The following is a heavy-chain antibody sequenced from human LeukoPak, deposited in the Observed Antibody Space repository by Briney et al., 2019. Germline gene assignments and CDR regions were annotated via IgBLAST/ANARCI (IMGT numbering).Heavy chain of an antibody. J-gene: IGHJ5*02. CDR2: CHYSGNT. D-gene: IGHD1-26*01. CDR1: GGSISSNY. CDR3: ARQWELRGWFDP. Sequence: SETLSLTCTISGGSISSNYWSWIRQPPGKGLEWIGYCHYSGNTNYNPSLKSRATISVDMSKNQFSLTLNSVTAADTAVYYCARQWELRGWFDPWGQGTLVTVSS. V-gene: IGHV4-59*13.